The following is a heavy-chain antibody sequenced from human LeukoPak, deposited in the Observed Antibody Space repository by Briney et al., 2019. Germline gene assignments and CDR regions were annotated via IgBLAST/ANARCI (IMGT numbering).Heavy chain of an antibody. D-gene: IGHD3-3*01. CDR3: AKDIYGSGPSDY. CDR1: GFTFSSYA. V-gene: IGHV3-23*01. CDR2: ISSSGGST. J-gene: IGHJ4*02. Sequence: SGGSLRLSCAASGFTFSSYATSWVRQAPGKGLECVSAISSSGGSTYYADSVKGRFTISRDNSKNTLYLQMNSLRAEDTAVYYCAKDIYGSGPSDYWGQGTLVTVSS.